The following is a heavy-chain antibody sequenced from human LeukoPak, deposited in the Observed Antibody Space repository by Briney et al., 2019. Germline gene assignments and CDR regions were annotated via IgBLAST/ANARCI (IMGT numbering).Heavy chain of an antibody. CDR3: ARRAMVRGAYEYFQH. Sequence: GGSLRLSCAASGFTFSDHYMDGVRQAPGKGLEGFGRTRNKANSYTTEYPASVKGRFTISRDDSKNSLYLQMNSLKTEDTAVYYCARRAMVRGAYEYFQHWGQGTLVTVSS. J-gene: IGHJ1*01. V-gene: IGHV3-72*01. D-gene: IGHD3-10*01. CDR1: GFTFSDHY. CDR2: TRNKANSYTT.